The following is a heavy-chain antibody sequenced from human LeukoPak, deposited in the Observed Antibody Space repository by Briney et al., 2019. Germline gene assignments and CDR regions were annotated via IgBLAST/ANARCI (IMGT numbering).Heavy chain of an antibody. J-gene: IGHJ3*02. Sequence: GGSLRLSCAASGFTFSSYSMNWVRQAPGKGLEWVAFIRYDGSNKYYADSVKGRFTISRDNSKNTLYLQMNSLRAEDTAVYYCAREYDSGGYAFDIWGQGTMVTVSS. V-gene: IGHV3-30*02. D-gene: IGHD3-22*01. CDR2: IRYDGSNK. CDR3: AREYDSGGYAFDI. CDR1: GFTFSSYS.